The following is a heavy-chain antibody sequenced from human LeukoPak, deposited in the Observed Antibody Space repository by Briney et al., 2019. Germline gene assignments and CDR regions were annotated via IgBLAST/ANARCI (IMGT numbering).Heavy chain of an antibody. CDR1: GGSISSGSY. Sequence: SETLSLTCTVSGGSISSGSYWGWIRQPPGKGLEWIGYIYDSGSTNYNPSLKSRVTISVDTSKNQFSLKLSSVTAADTAVYYCARDPRGGYSSAWYYFDYWGQGTLVTVSS. D-gene: IGHD6-19*01. CDR3: ARDPRGGYSSAWYYFDY. V-gene: IGHV4-59*01. J-gene: IGHJ4*02. CDR2: IYDSGST.